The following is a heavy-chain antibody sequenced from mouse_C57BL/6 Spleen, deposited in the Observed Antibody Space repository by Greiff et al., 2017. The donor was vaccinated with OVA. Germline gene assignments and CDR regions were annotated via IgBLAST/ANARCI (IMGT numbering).Heavy chain of an antibody. CDR3: ARAYYSNPLFDY. CDR2: IYPGDGDT. J-gene: IGHJ2*01. Sequence: QVQLQHSGPELVKPGASVKISCKASGYAFSSSWMNWVKQRPGKGLEWIGRIYPGDGDTNYNGKFKGKATLTADKSSSTAYMQLSSLTSEDSAVYFCARAYYSNPLFDYWGQGTTLTVSS. V-gene: IGHV1-82*01. D-gene: IGHD2-5*01. CDR1: GYAFSSSW.